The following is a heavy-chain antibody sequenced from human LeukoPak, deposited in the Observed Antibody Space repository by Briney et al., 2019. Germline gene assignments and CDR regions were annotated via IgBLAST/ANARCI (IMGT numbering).Heavy chain of an antibody. Sequence: GGSLRLSCAASGFTFSSYGMHWVRQAPGKGLEWVAVIWYDGSNKYYADSVKGRFTISRDNSRNTLYLQMNSLRAEDTAVYYCARADSSWYYLDYWGQGTLVTVSS. CDR3: ARADSSWYYLDY. D-gene: IGHD6-13*01. CDR1: GFTFSSYG. V-gene: IGHV3-33*01. CDR2: IWYDGSNK. J-gene: IGHJ4*02.